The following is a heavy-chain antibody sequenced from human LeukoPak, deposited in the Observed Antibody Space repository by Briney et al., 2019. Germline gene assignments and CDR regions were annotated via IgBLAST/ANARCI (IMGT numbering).Heavy chain of an antibody. D-gene: IGHD5-12*01. Sequence: VASVKVSCKVSGYTLSELSMHWVRQAPGKGLEWMGGFDPEDGETIYAQTFQGGVTITEATSTDTTYMYLSSLRSEDTAVYYCATARSIVATIGRNDAFHIWGQGTMVTVSS. CDR1: GYTLSELS. J-gene: IGHJ3*02. CDR2: FDPEDGET. CDR3: ATARSIVATIGRNDAFHI. V-gene: IGHV1-24*01.